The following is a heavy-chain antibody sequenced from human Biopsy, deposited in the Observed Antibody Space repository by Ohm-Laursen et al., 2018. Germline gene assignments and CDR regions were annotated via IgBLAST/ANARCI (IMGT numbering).Heavy chain of an antibody. V-gene: IGHV1-2*02. D-gene: IGHD1-26*01. Sequence: ASVKVSCKASGYTFTDSYMHWVRQAPGQGLEWMGWINPNNGGTNYAQKFQGRVTMTRDTSMSTAYMELNRLRSDDTAVYYCARGGLNYWYFDLWGRGTLVTVSS. CDR3: ARGGLNYWYFDL. CDR2: INPNNGGT. CDR1: GYTFTDSY. J-gene: IGHJ2*01.